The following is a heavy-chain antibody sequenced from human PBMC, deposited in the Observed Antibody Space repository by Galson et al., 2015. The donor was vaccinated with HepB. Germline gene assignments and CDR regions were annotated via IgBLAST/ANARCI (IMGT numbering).Heavy chain of an antibody. CDR2: IKQDGSEK. D-gene: IGHD3-3*01. V-gene: IGHV3-7*01. J-gene: IGHJ4*02. Sequence: SLRLSCAATGFTLSSYWMSWVRQAPGKGLEWVANIKQDGSEKYYVDSVKGRFTISRDNAKNSLYLQMNSLRAEDTAVYYCARDRGLDYDFWSGYPDFDYWGQGTLVTVSS. CDR1: GFTLSSYW. CDR3: ARDRGLDYDFWSGYPDFDY.